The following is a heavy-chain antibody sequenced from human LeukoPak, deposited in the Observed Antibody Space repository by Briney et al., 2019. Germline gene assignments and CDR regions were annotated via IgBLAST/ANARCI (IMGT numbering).Heavy chain of an antibody. Sequence: SLRLSCAASGFTFDDYAMHWVRQAPGKGLEWVSGISWNSGSIGYADSVKGRFTISRDNAKNSLYLQMNSLRAEDMALYYCAKATSSVLMVYAFDYWGQGTLVTISS. V-gene: IGHV3-9*03. CDR3: AKATSSVLMVYAFDY. CDR2: ISWNSGSI. CDR1: GFTFDDYA. J-gene: IGHJ4*02. D-gene: IGHD2-8*01.